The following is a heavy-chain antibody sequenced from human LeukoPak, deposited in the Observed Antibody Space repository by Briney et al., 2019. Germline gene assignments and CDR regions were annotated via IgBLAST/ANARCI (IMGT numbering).Heavy chain of an antibody. J-gene: IGHJ4*02. CDR2: ISGGSASI. CDR1: GFTFRAYR. D-gene: IGHD6-19*01. V-gene: IGHV3-48*02. Sequence: PGGSLRLSCAASGFTFRAYRMYWVRQAPGRGLEWVSDISGGSASIFYADSMKGRFTISRDNAKNSLYLQMNSLRDEDTAVYYCARDGLTVAGTEFDYWGQGTLVTVSS. CDR3: ARDGLTVAGTEFDY.